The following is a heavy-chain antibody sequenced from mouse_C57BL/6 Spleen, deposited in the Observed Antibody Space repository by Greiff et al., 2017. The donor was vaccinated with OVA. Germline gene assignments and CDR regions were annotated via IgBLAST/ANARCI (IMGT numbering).Heavy chain of an antibody. J-gene: IGHJ3*01. V-gene: IGHV1-82*01. D-gene: IGHD2-4*01. CDR3: AREGDYDYPFAY. CDR1: GYAFSSSW. Sequence: QVQLQQSGPELVKPGASVKISCKASGYAFSSSWLNWVKQRPGKGLEWIGRIYPGDGDTNYNGKFKGKATLTADKSSSTAYMQLSSLTSEDSAVYFCAREGDYDYPFAYWGQGTLVTVSA. CDR2: IYPGDGDT.